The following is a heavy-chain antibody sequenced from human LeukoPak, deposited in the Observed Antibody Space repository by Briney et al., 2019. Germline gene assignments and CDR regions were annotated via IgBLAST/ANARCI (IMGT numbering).Heavy chain of an antibody. CDR1: GYTFTGYY. D-gene: IGHD3-10*01. V-gene: IGHV1-2*02. CDR3: ARPAPYYYGSGSVVY. CDR2: INPNSGGT. J-gene: IGHJ4*02. Sequence: ASVKVSCKASGYTFTGYYMHWVRQAPGQGLKWMGWINPNSGGTNYAQKFQGRVTMTRDTSISTAYMELSRLRSDDTAVYYCARPAPYYYGSGSVVYWGQGTLVTVSS.